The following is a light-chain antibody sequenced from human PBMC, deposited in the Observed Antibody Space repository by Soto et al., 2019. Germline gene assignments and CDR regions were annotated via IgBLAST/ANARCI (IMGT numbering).Light chain of an antibody. V-gene: IGKV3-15*01. J-gene: IGKJ2*01. CDR1: QSVGGD. CDR3: QQYYAWPRT. Sequence: EIVMTQSPVTLSVSPGERATLSCRASQSVGGDLAWYQQIPGQAPRLLIYGAVTRATGVAARFSGGGSGTEFTLTVDSLQSEDLAIYYCQQYYAWPRTSGHGTKLEI. CDR2: GAV.